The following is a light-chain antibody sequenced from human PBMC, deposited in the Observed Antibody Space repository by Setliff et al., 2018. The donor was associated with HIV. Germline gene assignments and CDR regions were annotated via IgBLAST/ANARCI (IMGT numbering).Light chain of an antibody. CDR1: NSNIGSNT. CDR2: SNN. V-gene: IGLV1-44*01. CDR3: AAWDDSLNVVV. J-gene: IGLJ2*01. Sequence: QSVLTQPPSASGTPGQRVTISCSGSNSNIGSNTVNWYQQLPGTAPQLLIYSNNQRPSGVPDRFSGSKSGTSASLAISGLQSEDEADYYCAAWDDSLNVVVFGGGTQLTVL.